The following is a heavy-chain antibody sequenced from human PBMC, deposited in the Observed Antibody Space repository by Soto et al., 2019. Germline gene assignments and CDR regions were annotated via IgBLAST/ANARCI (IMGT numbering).Heavy chain of an antibody. Sequence: PSETLSLTCAVYGGSFSGYYWSWIRQPPGKGLEWIGETNHSGSTNYNPSLKSRVTISVDTSKNQFSLKLSSVTAADTAVYYCARGENVLLWFGESFRFDPWGQGTLVTVSS. D-gene: IGHD3-10*01. CDR1: GGSFSGYY. V-gene: IGHV4-34*01. CDR2: TNHSGST. J-gene: IGHJ5*02. CDR3: ARGENVLLWFGESFRFDP.